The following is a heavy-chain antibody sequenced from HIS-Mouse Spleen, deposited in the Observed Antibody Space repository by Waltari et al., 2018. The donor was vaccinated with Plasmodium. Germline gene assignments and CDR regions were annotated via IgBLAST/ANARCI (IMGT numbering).Heavy chain of an antibody. CDR2: IWYDVSNK. CDR3: AKVAQGTRDAFDI. CDR1: GFTFSSYG. V-gene: IGHV3-33*06. D-gene: IGHD2-8*01. J-gene: IGHJ3*02. Sequence: QVQLVESGGGVVQPGRSLRLSCAASGFTFSSYGMHWVRQAPGKGVEGVAVIWYDVSNKYYAESVKGRFTISRDNSKNTLYLQMNSLRAEDTAVYYCAKVAQGTRDAFDIWGQGTMVTVSS.